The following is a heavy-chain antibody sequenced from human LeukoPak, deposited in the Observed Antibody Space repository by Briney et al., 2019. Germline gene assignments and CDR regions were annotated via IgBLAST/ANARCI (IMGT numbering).Heavy chain of an antibody. CDR2: INPNSGGT. CDR1: GYTFTVYY. J-gene: IGHJ6*02. V-gene: IGHV1-2*02. CDR3: AREAMTTSNYYYYGMDV. Sequence: GXSVRVSFKASGYTFTVYYMHWVRQAPGQGVGWVGWINPNSGGTNYAQKFQGRVTMTRDTSISTAYMELSRLRSDDTAVYYCAREAMTTSNYYYYGMDVWGQGTTVTVSS. D-gene: IGHD4-11*01.